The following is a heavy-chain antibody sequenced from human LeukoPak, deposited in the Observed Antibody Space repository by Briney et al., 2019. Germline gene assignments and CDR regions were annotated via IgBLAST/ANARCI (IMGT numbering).Heavy chain of an antibody. J-gene: IGHJ4*02. D-gene: IGHD2-2*01. Sequence: GGSLRLSCAASGFTSSSYAMHWVRQAPGKGLEWVAVISYDGSNKYYADSVKGRFTISRDNSKNTLYLQMNSLRAEDTAVYFCAKDGGVERDIVVIPAAVDSWGQGTLVTVSS. V-gene: IGHV3-30-3*01. CDR3: AKDGGVERDIVVIPAAVDS. CDR1: GFTSSSYA. CDR2: ISYDGSNK.